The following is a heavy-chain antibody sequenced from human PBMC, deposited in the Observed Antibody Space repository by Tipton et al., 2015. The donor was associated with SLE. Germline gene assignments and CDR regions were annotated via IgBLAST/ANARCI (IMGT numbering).Heavy chain of an antibody. J-gene: IGHJ4*02. CDR2: IYYSGST. CDR3: ARHESSSWYTFDY. Sequence: TLSLTCTVSGGSISNYYWSWIRQPPGKGLEWVGYIYYSGSTNYNPSLKSRVTISVDTSKNQFSLKLSSVTAADTAVYYCARHESSSWYTFDYWGQGTPVTVSS. CDR1: GGSISNYY. D-gene: IGHD6-13*01. V-gene: IGHV4-59*08.